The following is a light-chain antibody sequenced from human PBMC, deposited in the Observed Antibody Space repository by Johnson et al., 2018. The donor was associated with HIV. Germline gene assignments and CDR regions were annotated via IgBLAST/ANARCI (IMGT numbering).Light chain of an antibody. CDR3: GTWDSSLGAHYV. J-gene: IGLJ1*01. CDR1: SSNIGNNY. Sequence: QSVLTQPPSVSAAPGQKVTISCSGSSSNIGNNYVSWYQQLPGTAPKLLIYEKNKRPSGIPDRFSASKSGTSATLDITGLQTGDEADYYCGTWDSSLGAHYVFGTGTKFTVL. V-gene: IGLV1-51*02. CDR2: EKN.